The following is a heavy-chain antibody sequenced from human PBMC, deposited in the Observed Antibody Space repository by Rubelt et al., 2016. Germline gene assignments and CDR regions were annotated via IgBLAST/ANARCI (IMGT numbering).Heavy chain of an antibody. CDR1: GYTFTGYY. V-gene: IGHV1-2*02. J-gene: IGHJ5*02. CDR2: INPNSGDT. Sequence: QVQLVQSGAEVKKPGASVKVSYKASGYTFTGYYLHLLRQAPGQGLEWMGWINPNSGDTHYAQKFQGRVTMTRDTSISTAYMDLSRLRSDDTAVYDCARVPYCGVDCPNWFDPWGQGTLVTVSS. D-gene: IGHD2-21*02. CDR3: ARVPYCGVDCPNWFDP.